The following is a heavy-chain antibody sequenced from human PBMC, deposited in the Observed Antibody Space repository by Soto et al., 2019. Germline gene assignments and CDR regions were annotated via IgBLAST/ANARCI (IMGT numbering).Heavy chain of an antibody. D-gene: IGHD3-10*02. Sequence: QVQLQESGPGLVKPSETLSLTCTVSGGSISSYYWSWIRQPPGKGLEWIGFIFYSGSTSYNPSLKSRVTISIHTSEYQFSLTAADTAVYCASMIGDPVLSFDSWGQGTRVAVSS. CDR1: GGSISSYY. CDR2: IFYSGST. CDR3: ASMIGDPVLSFDS. J-gene: IGHJ5*01. V-gene: IGHV4-59*01.